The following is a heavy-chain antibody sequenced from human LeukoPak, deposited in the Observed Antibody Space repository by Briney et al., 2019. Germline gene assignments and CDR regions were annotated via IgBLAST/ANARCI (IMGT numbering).Heavy chain of an antibody. CDR1: GGSISSYY. Sequence: SETLSLTCTVSGGSISSYYWSWIRQPPGKGLEWIGYIYTSGSTNYNPSLKSRVTISVDTSKNQFSLKLSSVTAADTAVYYCGRGNRGGGGDFWSGYYTWGTFDPWGQGTLVTVSS. CDR3: GRGNRGGGGDFWSGYYTWGTFDP. J-gene: IGHJ5*02. CDR2: IYTSGST. D-gene: IGHD3-3*01. V-gene: IGHV4-4*09.